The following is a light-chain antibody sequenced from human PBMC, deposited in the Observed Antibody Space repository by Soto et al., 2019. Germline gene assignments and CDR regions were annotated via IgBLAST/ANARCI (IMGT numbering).Light chain of an antibody. Sequence: DIQMTQSPSSLSASVGDRVTITCRASQSIGTSLNWYQQKPGKAPKLLIYAASSLQSGVPSRFSGSGSGTDFTLTISSLQPEDFATFYCQQGYSTPTFGQGTKVDIK. V-gene: IGKV1-39*01. J-gene: IGKJ1*01. CDR2: AAS. CDR3: QQGYSTPT. CDR1: QSIGTS.